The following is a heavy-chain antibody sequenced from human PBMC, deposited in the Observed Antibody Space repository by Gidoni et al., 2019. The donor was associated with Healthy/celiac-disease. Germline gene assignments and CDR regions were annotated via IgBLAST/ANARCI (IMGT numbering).Heavy chain of an antibody. Sequence: QVQLQQWGARLLQPSETLSLTCAVYGGSFSGYYWSWIRQPPGKGLEWIGEINHSGSTNYNPSLKSRVTISVDTSKNQFSLKLSSVTAADTAVYYCARPFPRPSDAFDIWGQGTMVTVSS. J-gene: IGHJ3*02. CDR2: INHSGST. CDR1: GGSFSGYY. V-gene: IGHV4-34*01. CDR3: ARPFPRPSDAFDI.